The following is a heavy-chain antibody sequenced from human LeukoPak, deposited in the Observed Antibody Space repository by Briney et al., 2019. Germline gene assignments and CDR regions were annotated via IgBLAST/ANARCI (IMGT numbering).Heavy chain of an antibody. CDR2: INWNGGST. J-gene: IGHJ4*02. CDR1: GFTVSSNY. D-gene: IGHD2-2*01. Sequence: GGSLRLSCAASGFTVSSNYMSWVRQAPGKGLEWVSGINWNGGSTGYADSVKGRFTISRDNAKNSLYLQMNSLRAEDTAVYYCARSPRSTRYCSSTSCPSLFDYWGQGTLVTVSS. CDR3: ARSPRSTRYCSSTSCPSLFDY. V-gene: IGHV3-20*04.